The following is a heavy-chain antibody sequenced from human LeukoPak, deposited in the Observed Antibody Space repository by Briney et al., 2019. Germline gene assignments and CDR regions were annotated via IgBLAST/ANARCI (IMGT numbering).Heavy chain of an antibody. CDR1: GDSISRYY. CDR2: ISYSGST. D-gene: IGHD2-15*01. CDR3: ARDSCSGGSCYLGY. V-gene: IGHV4-59*01. J-gene: IGHJ4*02. Sequence: PSETLSLTCTVSGDSISRYYWSWLRQPPGKGPECIGYISYSGSTNYNPSLKSRVTISVDTSKNQFSLKLSSVTAADTAVYYCARDSCSGGSCYLGYWGQGTLVTVSS.